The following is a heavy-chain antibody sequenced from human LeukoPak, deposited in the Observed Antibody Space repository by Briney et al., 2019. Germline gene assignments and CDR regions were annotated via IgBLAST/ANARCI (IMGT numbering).Heavy chain of an antibody. CDR1: GYTFTGYY. Sequence: GASVKVSCKASGYTFTGYYMHWVRQAPGQGLEWMGWINPNSGGTNYAQKFQGRVTMTRDTSISTAYMELSRLRSDDTAVYYCARDRLLGQQLVPSFDYWGQGTLVTVSS. J-gene: IGHJ4*02. CDR2: INPNSGGT. CDR3: ARDRLLGQQLVPSFDY. D-gene: IGHD6-13*01. V-gene: IGHV1-2*02.